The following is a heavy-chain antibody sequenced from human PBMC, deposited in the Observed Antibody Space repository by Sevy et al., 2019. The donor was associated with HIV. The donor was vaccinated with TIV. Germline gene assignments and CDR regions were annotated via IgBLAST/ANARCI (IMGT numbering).Heavy chain of an antibody. J-gene: IGHJ5*02. D-gene: IGHD3-3*01. CDR2: IYYSGST. CDR3: ARHYYDFWSGYYVGWFDP. V-gene: IGHV4-59*12. CDR1: GGSISSYY. Sequence: SETLSLTCTVSGGSISSYYWSWIRQPPGKGLEWIGYIYYSGSTNYNPPLKSRVTISVDTSQNQFSLKLSSVTAADTAVYYCARHYYDFWSGYYVGWFDPWGQGTLVTVSS.